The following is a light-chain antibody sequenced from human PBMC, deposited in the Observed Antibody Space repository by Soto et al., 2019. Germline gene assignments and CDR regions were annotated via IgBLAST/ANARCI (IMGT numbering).Light chain of an antibody. J-gene: IGKJ3*01. CDR2: RAS. CDR1: QSINTW. Sequence: DIQMTQSPSTLSASVGDRVTITCRASQSINTWLAWYQQKPGKAPKLLIYRASTLKSGVPSRFSGSGSGTEFTLTISSLQPDDFSPYYCQHYSTYSGTFGPGTKVDI. CDR3: QHYSTYSGT. V-gene: IGKV1-5*03.